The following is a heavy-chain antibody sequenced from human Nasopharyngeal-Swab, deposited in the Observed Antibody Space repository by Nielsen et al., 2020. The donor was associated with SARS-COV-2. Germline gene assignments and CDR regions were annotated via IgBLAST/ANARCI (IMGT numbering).Heavy chain of an antibody. CDR2: MNPNSGNT. D-gene: IGHD3-10*01. Sequence: VKVSCKASGYTFTSYDINWVRQATGQGLEWMGWMNPNSGNTGYAQKFQGRVTMTRNTSISTAYMELSSLRSEDTAVYYCARSTMVRGYYYYYGMDVWGQGTTVTVSS. V-gene: IGHV1-8*01. CDR3: ARSTMVRGYYYYYGMDV. J-gene: IGHJ6*02. CDR1: GYTFTSYD.